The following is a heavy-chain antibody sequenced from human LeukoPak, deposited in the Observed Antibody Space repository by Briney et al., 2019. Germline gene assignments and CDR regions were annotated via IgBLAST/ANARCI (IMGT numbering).Heavy chain of an antibody. CDR1: AGSFSGYD. J-gene: IGHJ4*02. CDR3: ARAYYYSRNYYGRGDFDY. Sequence: SETLSLTCAGYAGSFSGYDWSWLRQPPGKGLEWIGETNHSGSTNYNPSLKSRVTISVATSKNGYSLKLSSVTAADTAAYDCARAYYYSRNYYGRGDFDYWGQGTLVTVSS. CDR2: TNHSGST. D-gene: IGHD1-26*01. V-gene: IGHV4-34*01.